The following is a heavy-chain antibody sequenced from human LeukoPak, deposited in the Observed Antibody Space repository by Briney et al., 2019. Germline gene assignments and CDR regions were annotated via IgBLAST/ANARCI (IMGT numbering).Heavy chain of an antibody. Sequence: PGGSLRLSCAASGFTFSMHSMNWVRQAPGKGLEWVSYISSGSSTIYYADSVKGRFTISRDNAKNSLYLQVNSLRDEDTAVYYCARGRGDVWGQGTLVTVSS. CDR3: ARGRGDV. J-gene: IGHJ4*02. V-gene: IGHV3-48*02. CDR1: GFTFSMHS. D-gene: IGHD3-10*01. CDR2: ISSGSSTI.